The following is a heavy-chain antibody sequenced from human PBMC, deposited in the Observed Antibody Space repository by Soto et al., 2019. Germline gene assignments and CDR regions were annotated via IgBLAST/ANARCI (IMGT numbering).Heavy chain of an antibody. D-gene: IGHD3-3*01. CDR2: INAGNGNT. CDR1: GYTFTSYA. Sequence: ASVKVSCKASGYTFTSYAMHWVRQAPGQRLEWMGWINAGNGNTKYSQKFQGRVTITRDTSASTAYMELSSLRSEDTAVYYCARDNVYDVWSGYFSYYYMDVWGKGTTVTVSS. V-gene: IGHV1-3*01. J-gene: IGHJ6*03. CDR3: ARDNVYDVWSGYFSYYYMDV.